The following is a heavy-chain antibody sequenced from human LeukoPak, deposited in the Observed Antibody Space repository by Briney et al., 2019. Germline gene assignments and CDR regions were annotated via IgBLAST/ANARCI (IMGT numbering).Heavy chain of an antibody. Sequence: PGGSLRLSCAASGFAFSSYAMSWVRQAPGKGLEWVSAISGSGGSTYYADSVKGRFTISRDNSKNTLYLQMNSLRAEDTAVYYCAKGDVVVPAAARRYYFDYWGQGTLVTVSS. CDR3: AKGDVVVPAAARRYYFDY. CDR1: GFAFSSYA. J-gene: IGHJ4*02. CDR2: ISGSGGST. D-gene: IGHD2-2*01. V-gene: IGHV3-23*01.